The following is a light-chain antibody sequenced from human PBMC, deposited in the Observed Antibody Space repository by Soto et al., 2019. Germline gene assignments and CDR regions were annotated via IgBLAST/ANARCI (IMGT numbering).Light chain of an antibody. V-gene: IGLV2-14*01. Sequence: QSALTQPASVSGSPGQSITISCTGTSSEVGGYNYVSWYQQHPGKAPKLMIYDVSNRPSGVSNRFSGSKSGNTASLTISGLQAEDEADYYCSSYTSSSTPVVFGGGTKVTVL. CDR1: SSEVGGYNY. CDR2: DVS. CDR3: SSYTSSSTPVV. J-gene: IGLJ2*01.